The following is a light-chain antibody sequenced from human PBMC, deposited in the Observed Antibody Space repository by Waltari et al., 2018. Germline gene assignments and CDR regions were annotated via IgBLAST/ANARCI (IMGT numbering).Light chain of an antibody. CDR2: SND. V-gene: IGLV1-44*01. Sequence: QSVLTQPPSVSATPGPRVTISCSGTNSNIARNAVHWYQKVPGRAPKLHIYSNDKRPSRVPDRFSGSKSGTSASLAISGLQSEDESDYFCAVWDDSLYGEVFGGGTKLTVL. CDR1: NSNIARNA. J-gene: IGLJ2*01. CDR3: AVWDDSLYGEV.